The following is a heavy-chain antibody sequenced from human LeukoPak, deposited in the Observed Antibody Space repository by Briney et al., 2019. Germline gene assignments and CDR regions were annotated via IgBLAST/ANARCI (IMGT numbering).Heavy chain of an antibody. Sequence: SQTLSLTCTVSVASISSGGNYGTWFRRPAGRGLGGIGRIYTSGSTNYNPSLKSRVTISVDTSKNQFSLKLSSVTAADTAVYYCASNYYDSSGYMDVWGKGTTVTVSS. V-gene: IGHV4-61*02. J-gene: IGHJ6*03. CDR3: ASNYYDSSGYMDV. CDR2: IYTSGST. CDR1: VASISSGGNY. D-gene: IGHD3-22*01.